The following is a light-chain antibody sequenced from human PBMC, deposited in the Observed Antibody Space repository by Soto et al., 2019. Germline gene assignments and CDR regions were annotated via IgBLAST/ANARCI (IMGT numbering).Light chain of an antibody. J-gene: IGKJ2*01. CDR1: QSVSSSY. CDR2: GAS. Sequence: EIVLTQSPGTLSLSPGERATLSRRASQSVSSSYLAWYQQKPGQAPRLLIYGASSRATGIPDRFSGSGSGTGFTLTISRLEREDFAVYYCQQYGSSPRNTFRQGTKLEIK. CDR3: QQYGSSPRNT. V-gene: IGKV3-20*01.